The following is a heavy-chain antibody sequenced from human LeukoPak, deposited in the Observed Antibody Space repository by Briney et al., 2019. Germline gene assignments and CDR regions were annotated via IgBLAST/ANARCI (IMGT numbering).Heavy chain of an antibody. CDR2: IIPIFGTA. V-gene: IGHV1-69*01. J-gene: IGHJ4*02. CDR3: ARAQDHYYDTSGPSPGGY. Sequence: GSSVKVSCKASGGTFSSYAISWVRQAPGQGLEWMGGIIPIFGTANYAQKFQGRVTITADESTSTAYMELSSLRSEDTAVYYCARAQDHYYDTSGPSPGGYWGQGTLVTVSS. CDR1: GGTFSSYA. D-gene: IGHD3-22*01.